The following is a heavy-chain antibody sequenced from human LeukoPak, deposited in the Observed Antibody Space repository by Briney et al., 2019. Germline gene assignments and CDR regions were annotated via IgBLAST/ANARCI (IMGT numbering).Heavy chain of an antibody. CDR1: GYSFTSYW. Sequence: MRGESLKISCKGSGYSFTSYWIGWVRQMPGRGLEWMGIIYPGDSDTRYSPSFQGQVTISADKSISTAYLQWSSLKASDTAMYYCARADRLWFGELFYFDYWGQGTLVTVSS. CDR3: ARADRLWFGELFYFDY. D-gene: IGHD3-10*01. J-gene: IGHJ4*02. CDR2: IYPGDSDT. V-gene: IGHV5-51*01.